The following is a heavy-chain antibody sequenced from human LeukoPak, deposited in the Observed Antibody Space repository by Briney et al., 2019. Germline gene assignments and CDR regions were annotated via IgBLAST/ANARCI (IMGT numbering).Heavy chain of an antibody. D-gene: IGHD1-14*01. CDR2: ISTSSSTI. J-gene: IGHJ4*02. CDR3: ARGNPSDY. CDR1: GFTFSSYN. V-gene: IGHV3-48*02. Sequence: GGSLTLSCAASGFTFSSYNMNWVRQAPGTGLEWVSYISTSSSTIYYPDSVKRQFTSSRDNPKNSLYLHMNSLRDEDTPVYYCARGNPSDYWGRGALVAVSS.